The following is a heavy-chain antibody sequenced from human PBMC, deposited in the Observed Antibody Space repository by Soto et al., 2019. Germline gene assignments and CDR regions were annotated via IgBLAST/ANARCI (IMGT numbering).Heavy chain of an antibody. Sequence: PSEPLSLTYTVSCGSISSGGYCWSWIRQNPGKGLEWIGYIYYSGSTYYNPSLKSRVTISVDTSKNQFSLKLSSVTAADTAVYYCARDLPRHRKYSSSSVQWARWFDPWGQGTLVTVSS. V-gene: IGHV4-31*03. CDR1: CGSISSGGYC. CDR3: ARDLPRHRKYSSSSVQWARWFDP. CDR2: IYYSGST. J-gene: IGHJ5*02. D-gene: IGHD6-6*01.